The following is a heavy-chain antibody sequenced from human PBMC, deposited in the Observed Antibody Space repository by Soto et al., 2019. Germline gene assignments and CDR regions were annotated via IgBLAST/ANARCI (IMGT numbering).Heavy chain of an antibody. CDR2: IWYDGSNK. CDR1: GFTFSSYG. V-gene: IGHV3-33*01. Sequence: GGFLRLSCAASGFTFSSYGMHWVRQAPGKGLEWVAVIWYDGSNKYYADSVKGRFTISRDNSKNSLYLQMNSLRAEDTAVYYCARRGLVVVPAASYYMDVWGKGTTVTVSS. CDR3: ARRGLVVVPAASYYMDV. D-gene: IGHD2-2*01. J-gene: IGHJ6*03.